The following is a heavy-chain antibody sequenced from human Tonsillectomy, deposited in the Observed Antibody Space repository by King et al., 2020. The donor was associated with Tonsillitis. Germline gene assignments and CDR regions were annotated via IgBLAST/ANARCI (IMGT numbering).Heavy chain of an antibody. CDR2: IWYDGSNK. CDR3: ARQTGDYGDYEFYFDY. CDR1: GFTFSSYG. J-gene: IGHJ4*02. D-gene: IGHD4-17*01. Sequence: VQLVESGGGVVQPGRSLRLSCAASGFTFSSYGMHWVRQAPGKGLEWVAVIWYDGSNKYYEDSVKGRFTISRDNSKNTLYLQMNSLRAEYTAVYYCARQTGDYGDYEFYFDYWGQGTLVTVSS. V-gene: IGHV3-33*01.